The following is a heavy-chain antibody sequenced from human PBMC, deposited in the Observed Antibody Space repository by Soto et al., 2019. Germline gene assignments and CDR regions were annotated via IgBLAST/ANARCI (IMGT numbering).Heavy chain of an antibody. D-gene: IGHD1-20*01. CDR3: ASWSNWHPLYSDGLDV. V-gene: IGHV1-69*06. Sequence: QVQLLQSGAEVKKPGSSVKVSCKVSGGAFTNYALNWVRHGPGQGLEWLGGIIPLHNTSNYSLKFLGRVTVTADISSTTVYMELNSLTSDDTATYYCASWSNWHPLYSDGLDVWGQGTKVTVSS. CDR1: GGAFTNYA. J-gene: IGHJ6*02. CDR2: IIPLHNTS.